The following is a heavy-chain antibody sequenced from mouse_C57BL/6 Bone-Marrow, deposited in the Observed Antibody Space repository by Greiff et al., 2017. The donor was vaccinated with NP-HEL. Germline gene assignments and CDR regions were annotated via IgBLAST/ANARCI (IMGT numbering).Heavy chain of an antibody. D-gene: IGHD4-1*01. CDR1: GYTFTSYW. CDR2: IDPSDSYT. CDR3: ARELTGTQAWFAY. Sequence: QVQLQQPGAELVKPGASVKLSCKASGYTFTSYWMQWVKQRPGQGLEWIGEIDPSDSYTTYNQKFKGKATLTVDTSSSTAYMPLSSLTSEDSAVYYCARELTGTQAWFAYWGQGTLVTVSA. V-gene: IGHV1-50*01. J-gene: IGHJ3*01.